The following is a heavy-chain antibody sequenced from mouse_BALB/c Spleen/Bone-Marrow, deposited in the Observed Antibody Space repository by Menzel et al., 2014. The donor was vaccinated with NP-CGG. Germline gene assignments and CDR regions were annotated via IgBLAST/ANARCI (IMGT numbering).Heavy chain of an antibody. Sequence: EGQRVESGGGLVKPEGSLQLSCAASGFTFSSYAMSWVRQTPEKRLEWVATISSGGSYTYYPDSVKGRFTISRDNAKNTLYLQMSSLRSEGTAMYYCLSPRFAYWAKGTLVTVTA. CDR3: LSPRFAY. J-gene: IGHJ3*01. V-gene: IGHV5-9-3*01. CDR2: ISSGGSYT. CDR1: GFTFSSYA.